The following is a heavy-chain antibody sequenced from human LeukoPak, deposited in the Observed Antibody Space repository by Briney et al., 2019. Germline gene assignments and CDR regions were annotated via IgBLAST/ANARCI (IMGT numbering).Heavy chain of an antibody. CDR1: GFTFSSYA. CDR2: INPDGSTI. Sequence: GGSLRLSCAASGFTFSSYAMSWVRQAPGKGLVWVSRINPDGSTITYADSVKGRFTISRDNARNTLYLQMNSLRAEDTAIYYCSKDTFGVHDSWGQGTLVTVSS. V-gene: IGHV3-74*03. CDR3: SKDTFGVHDS. J-gene: IGHJ4*02. D-gene: IGHD3-16*01.